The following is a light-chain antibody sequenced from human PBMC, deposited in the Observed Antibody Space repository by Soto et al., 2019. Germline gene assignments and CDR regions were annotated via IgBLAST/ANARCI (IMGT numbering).Light chain of an antibody. CDR2: GVN. CDR3: CSYEGTSYV. J-gene: IGLJ1*01. CDR1: SSDVGGYSS. V-gene: IGLV2-11*01. Sequence: QSALTQPRSVSGSPGQSVTISCSGISSDVGGYSSVSWYQQHPGRAPRLMILGVNERPSGVPDRFSASRSVNSASLTIYGLQPEDEADYYCCSYEGTSYVFGTATKLTVL.